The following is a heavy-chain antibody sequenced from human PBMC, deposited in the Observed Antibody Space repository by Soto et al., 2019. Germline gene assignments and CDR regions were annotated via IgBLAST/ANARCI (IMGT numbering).Heavy chain of an antibody. Sequence: QVQLVQSGTEVKKPGASVKVSCTASGYTFTSYGIHWVRQAPGQRLEWMGWINAANGDTKYSPKFQGRVTITRDTSASTANMELSSLRSEDTAVYYCVRRHVSVTGIDWFDPWGQGTLVTVSS. CDR2: INAANGDT. CDR3: VRRHVSVTGIDWFDP. J-gene: IGHJ5*02. V-gene: IGHV1-3*01. D-gene: IGHD4-4*01. CDR1: GYTFTSYG.